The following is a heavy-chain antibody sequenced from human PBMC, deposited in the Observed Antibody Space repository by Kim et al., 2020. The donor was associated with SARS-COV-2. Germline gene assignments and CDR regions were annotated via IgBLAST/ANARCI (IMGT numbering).Heavy chain of an antibody. J-gene: IGHJ4*02. V-gene: IGHV4-39*07. Sequence: YYNPSLKSRVTISVDTSKNQFSLKLSSVTAADTAVYYCARDRGVIVGDYWGQGTLVTVSS. CDR3: ARDRGVIVGDY. D-gene: IGHD3-16*02.